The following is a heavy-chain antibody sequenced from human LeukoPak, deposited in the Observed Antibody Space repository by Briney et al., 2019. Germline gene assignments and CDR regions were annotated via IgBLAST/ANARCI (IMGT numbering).Heavy chain of an antibody. J-gene: IGHJ4*02. D-gene: IGHD2-15*01. CDR1: GFTFSDYY. Sequence: KPGGSLRLSCAASGFTFSDYYMSWIRQAPGKGLEGVSYISSSGSTIYYAGSVKGRFTISRDNAKNSLYLQMNRLRAEDTAVYYCARDRGYCSGGSCYSFDYWGQGTLVTVSS. V-gene: IGHV3-11*04. CDR3: ARDRGYCSGGSCYSFDY. CDR2: ISSSGSTI.